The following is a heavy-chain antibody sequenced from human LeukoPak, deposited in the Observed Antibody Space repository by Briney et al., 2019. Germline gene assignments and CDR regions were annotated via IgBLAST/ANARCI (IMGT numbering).Heavy chain of an antibody. D-gene: IGHD6-13*01. CDR3: ARHGSSRSPFYP. CDR2: IYDSGST. V-gene: IGHV4-59*08. J-gene: IGHJ5*02. CDR1: GGSISRYY. Sequence: SGTLSLTCTVSGGSISRYYWNWIRQPPGKGLEWIGYIYDSGSTNYNPSLKSRVTISVDTSKNQFSLKLSSVTAADTAVYYCARHGSSRSPFYPWGQGTLVIVSS.